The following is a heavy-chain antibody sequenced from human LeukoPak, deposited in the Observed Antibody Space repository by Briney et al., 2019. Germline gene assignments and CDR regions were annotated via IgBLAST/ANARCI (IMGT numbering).Heavy chain of an antibody. CDR1: GYSFTSYW. Sequence: GESLKISCTGSGYSFTSYWIGWVRQMPGKGLEWMGIIYPADSDTRYSPSFQGQVAISADKSISTAYLQWSSLKASDTAVYYCARRTDYTFDYWGQGTLVTVSS. V-gene: IGHV5-51*01. CDR3: ARRTDYTFDY. D-gene: IGHD4-11*01. CDR2: IYPADSDT. J-gene: IGHJ4*02.